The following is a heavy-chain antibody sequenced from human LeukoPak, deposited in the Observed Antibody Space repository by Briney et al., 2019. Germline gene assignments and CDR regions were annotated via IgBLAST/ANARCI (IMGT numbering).Heavy chain of an antibody. CDR2: INTNTGNP. CDR1: GYTFTSYA. Sequence: ASVKVSCKASGYTFTSYAMNWVRQAPGQGLEWMGWINTNTGNPTYAQGLTGRFVFSLDTSVSTAYLQISSLKAEDTAVYYCARGRGAAAGTGYYYYYMDVWGKGTTVTVSS. V-gene: IGHV7-4-1*02. J-gene: IGHJ6*03. D-gene: IGHD6-13*01. CDR3: ARGRGAAAGTGYYYYYMDV.